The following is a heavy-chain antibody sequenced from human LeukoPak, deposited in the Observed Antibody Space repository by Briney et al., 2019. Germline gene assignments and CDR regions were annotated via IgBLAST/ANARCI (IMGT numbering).Heavy chain of an antibody. V-gene: IGHV4-59*08. CDR3: ATVIVVVPAAMGAFDI. D-gene: IGHD2-2*01. CDR1: GGSISSYY. Sequence: PSETLSLTCTVSGGSISSYYWSWIRQPPGKGLEWIGYIYYSGSTNYNPSLKSRVTISVDTSKNQFSLKLSSVTAADTAVCYCATVIVVVPAAMGAFDIWGQGTMVTVSP. CDR2: IYYSGST. J-gene: IGHJ3*02.